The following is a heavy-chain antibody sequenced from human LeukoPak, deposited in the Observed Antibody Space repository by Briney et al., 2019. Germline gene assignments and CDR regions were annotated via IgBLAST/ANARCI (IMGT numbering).Heavy chain of an antibody. CDR1: GYTFTGYY. CDR3: ARDLDIVVVPAYNWFDP. CDR2: INPNSGGT. Sequence: ASVKVSCKASGYTFTGYYMHWVRQAPGQGLEWMGWINPNSGGTNYAQKFQGRVTMTRDTAISTAYMELSRLRSDDTAVYYCARDLDIVVVPAYNWFDPWGQGTLVTVSS. V-gene: IGHV1-2*02. J-gene: IGHJ5*02. D-gene: IGHD2-2*01.